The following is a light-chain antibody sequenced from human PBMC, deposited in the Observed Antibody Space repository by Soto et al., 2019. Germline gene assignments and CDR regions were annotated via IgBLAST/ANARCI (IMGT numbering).Light chain of an antibody. V-gene: IGKV3-20*01. J-gene: IGKJ1*01. Sequence: EIVWPQSPGTMSLSPGERATISCRASQSVTSDYLAWYQQKPGQAPRLLIHGASSRATGIPDRFSDSGSGTDFTLTISRLEREDVAVYYCQQYGRQFGQGTKVEI. CDR2: GAS. CDR1: QSVTSDY. CDR3: QQYGRQ.